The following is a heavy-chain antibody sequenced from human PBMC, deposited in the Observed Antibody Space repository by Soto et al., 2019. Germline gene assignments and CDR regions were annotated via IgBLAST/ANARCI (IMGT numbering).Heavy chain of an antibody. V-gene: IGHV3-15*01. CDR3: TTDGLSNLGKGAFDV. D-gene: IGHD7-27*01. J-gene: IGHJ3*01. CDR2: IKSKTDGGTT. Sequence: GESLKISCAASGFTFSNAWMSLVRQAPGKGLEWVGRIKSKTDGGTTDYAAPVKGRFTISRDDAKNTLYLQMNSMKTEDTAVYYCTTDGLSNLGKGAFDVWGQGTMVTVSS. CDR1: GFTFSNAW.